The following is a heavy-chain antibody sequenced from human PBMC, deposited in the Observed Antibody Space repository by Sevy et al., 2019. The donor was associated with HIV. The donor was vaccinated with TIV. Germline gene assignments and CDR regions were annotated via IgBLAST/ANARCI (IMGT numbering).Heavy chain of an antibody. CDR1: GFTLSTTW. Sequence: GGSLRLSCTASGFTLSTTWMTWVRQAPGKGLEWVANINQAGGAKYYVDSVKGRFTISRDNTKNSLYLQMRSLRVEDTAVYYCTTSFGVIAGDDSDYWGQGTLVTVSS. CDR2: INQAGGAK. D-gene: IGHD3-3*01. J-gene: IGHJ4*01. CDR3: TTSFGVIAGDDSDY. V-gene: IGHV3-7*03.